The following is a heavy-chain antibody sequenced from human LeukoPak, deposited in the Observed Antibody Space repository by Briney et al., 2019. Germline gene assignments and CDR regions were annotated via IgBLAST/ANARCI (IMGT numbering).Heavy chain of an antibody. CDR1: GFTFDDYA. J-gene: IGHJ2*01. CDR2: ISWNSGSI. Sequence: GGSLRLSCAASGFTFDDYAMHWVRQAPGKGLGWVSGISWNSGSIGYADSVKVRFIISRDYAKNSLYLEMNSLRAEDTALYYCAKDHGGNLDWYFDLWGRGTLVTVSS. V-gene: IGHV3-9*01. CDR3: AKDHGGNLDWYFDL. D-gene: IGHD4-23*01.